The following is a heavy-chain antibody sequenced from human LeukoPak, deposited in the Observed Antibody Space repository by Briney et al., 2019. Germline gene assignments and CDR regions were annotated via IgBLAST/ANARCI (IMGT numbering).Heavy chain of an antibody. CDR2: ISGDGGST. CDR1: GFTFDDYA. V-gene: IGHV3-43*02. CDR3: AKERVVTPVGSDYYYYGMDV. Sequence: AGGSLRLSCAASGFTFDDYAMHWVRQAPGKGLEWVSLISGDGGSTYYADSVKGRFTISRDNSKNSLYLQMNSLRTEDTALYYCAKERVVTPVGSDYYYYGMDVWGQGTTVTVSS. J-gene: IGHJ6*02. D-gene: IGHD4-23*01.